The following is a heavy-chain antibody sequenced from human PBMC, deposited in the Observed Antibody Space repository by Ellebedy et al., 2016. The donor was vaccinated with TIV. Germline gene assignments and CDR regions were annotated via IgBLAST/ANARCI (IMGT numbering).Heavy chain of an antibody. CDR2: IIPIFGTA. CDR1: GGTFSSYA. CDR3: ARDSPKGDPEFWSGYLYYHGMDV. Sequence: ASVKVSCKASGGTFSSYAISWVRQAPGQGLEWMGGIIPIFGTANYAQKFQGRVTMTEDTSTDTAYMELSSLRSEDTAVYYCARDSPKGDPEFWSGYLYYHGMDVWGQGTTVTVSS. J-gene: IGHJ6*02. V-gene: IGHV1-69*06. D-gene: IGHD3-3*01.